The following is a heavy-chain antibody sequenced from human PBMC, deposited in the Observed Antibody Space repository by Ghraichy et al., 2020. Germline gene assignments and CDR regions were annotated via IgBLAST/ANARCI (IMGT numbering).Heavy chain of an antibody. CDR3: VKVDKQLVRGYYVMDV. CDR1: GFIFSSYA. J-gene: IGHJ6*02. CDR2: ISNNGGNT. D-gene: IGHD6-6*01. Sequence: GGSLRLSCSASGFIFSSYAMHWVRQAPGKGLEYVSAISNNGGNTYYADSVKGRFTISRDNSKSTLYLQMNSLRAEDTAVYYCVKVDKQLVRGYYVMDVWGQGTTVTVSS. V-gene: IGHV3-64D*06.